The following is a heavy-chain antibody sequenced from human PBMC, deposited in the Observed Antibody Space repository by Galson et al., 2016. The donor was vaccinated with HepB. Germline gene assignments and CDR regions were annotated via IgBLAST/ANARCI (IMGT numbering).Heavy chain of an antibody. Sequence: SLRLSCAASGFTFSNYAMNWVRQAPGKGLEWVSGISGSGTNTWHADSVTGRFTVSRDNSKNTLYLQMSSLRADDTAIYFCAKDTRKYGFNWFDPWGQGTLVTVSS. D-gene: IGHD3-10*01. CDR3: AKDTRKYGFNWFDP. CDR2: ISGSGTNT. CDR1: GFTFSNYA. V-gene: IGHV3-23*01. J-gene: IGHJ5*02.